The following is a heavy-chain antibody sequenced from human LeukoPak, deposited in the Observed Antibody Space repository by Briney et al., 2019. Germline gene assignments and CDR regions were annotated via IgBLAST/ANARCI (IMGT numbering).Heavy chain of an antibody. J-gene: IGHJ4*02. Sequence: SGTLSLTCAVSGGSISNSNWWSWVRQALGKGLVWIAQIYHSGTTNYNPSLKSRVTISVDKSKNQFSLKVTSVTAADTAVYFCARVDSSGYYYFDYWGQGILVTVSS. D-gene: IGHD3-22*01. CDR2: IYHSGTT. CDR1: GGSISNSNW. V-gene: IGHV4-4*02. CDR3: ARVDSSGYYYFDY.